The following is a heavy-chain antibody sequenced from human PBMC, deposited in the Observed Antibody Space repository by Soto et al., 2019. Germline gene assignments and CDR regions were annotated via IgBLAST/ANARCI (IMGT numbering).Heavy chain of an antibody. J-gene: IGHJ6*02. Sequence: QVQLQESGPGLVKPSQTLSLTCTVSGGSISSGGYYWSWIRQHPGKGLEWIGYIYYSGSTYYNPSLKSRVTISVGTSKNQFSLKLSSVTAADTAVYYCASLFSRYDFWSGYSFYYYYYGMDVWGQGTTVTVSS. CDR2: IYYSGST. V-gene: IGHV4-31*03. D-gene: IGHD3-3*01. CDR1: GGSISSGGYY. CDR3: ASLFSRYDFWSGYSFYYYYYGMDV.